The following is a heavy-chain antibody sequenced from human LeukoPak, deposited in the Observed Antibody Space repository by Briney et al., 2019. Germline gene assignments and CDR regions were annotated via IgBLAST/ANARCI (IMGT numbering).Heavy chain of an antibody. CDR1: GFTFSSYG. CDR2: IRYDGSNK. J-gene: IGHJ3*02. Sequence: GGSLRLSCAASGFTFSSYGMHWVRQAPGKGLEWVAFIRYDGSNKYYADSVKGRFTISRDNSKNTLYLQMNSLRIEDTAMYYCAKDGRQRKTYYYGSESANAFDIWGQGTMVTVSS. D-gene: IGHD3-10*01. V-gene: IGHV3-30*02. CDR3: AKDGRQRKTYYYGSESANAFDI.